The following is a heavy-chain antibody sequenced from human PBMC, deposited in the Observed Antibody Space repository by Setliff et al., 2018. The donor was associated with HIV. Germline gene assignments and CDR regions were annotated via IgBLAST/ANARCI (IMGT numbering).Heavy chain of an antibody. V-gene: IGHV4-4*07. CDR3: ARLGAEDFSDYDWVDY. CDR1: GGSISSYY. J-gene: IGHJ4*02. D-gene: IGHD5-12*01. Sequence: SETLSLTCTVSGGSISSYYWSWIRQPAGKGLEWIGRIYTSGDTNYNPSLKSRVTISVDTSKNQFSLNLNSVTAADTAVYYCARLGAEDFSDYDWVDYWGQGTLVTVSS. CDR2: IYTSGDT.